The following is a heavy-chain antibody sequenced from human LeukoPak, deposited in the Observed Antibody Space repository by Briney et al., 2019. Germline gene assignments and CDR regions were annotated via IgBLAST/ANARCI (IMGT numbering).Heavy chain of an antibody. CDR1: GYTFTSYG. V-gene: IGHV1-18*01. CDR2: ISAYNGNT. Sequence: ASVKVSCKASGYTFTSYGISWVRQAPGQGLEWMGWISAYNGNTNYAQTFQGRVTITADKSTSTAYMELSSLRSEDTAVYYCAGAGDNDFWSGSDGGDNWFDPWGQGTLVTVSS. D-gene: IGHD3-3*01. J-gene: IGHJ5*02. CDR3: AGAGDNDFWSGSDGGDNWFDP.